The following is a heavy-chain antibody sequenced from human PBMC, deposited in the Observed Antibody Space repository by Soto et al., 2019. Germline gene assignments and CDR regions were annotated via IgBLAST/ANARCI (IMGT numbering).Heavy chain of an antibody. V-gene: IGHV4-39*01. D-gene: IGHD5-12*01. J-gene: IGHJ4*02. CDR1: GGSISSSSYY. CDR2: TYYSGST. Sequence: PSETLSLTCTVSGGSISSSSYYWGWIRQPPGKGLEWIGSTYYSGSTYYNPSLKSRVTISVDTSKNQFSLKLSSVTAADTAVYYCARCAMRWLQSFVYYFDYWGQGTLVTVSS. CDR3: ARCAMRWLQSFVYYFDY.